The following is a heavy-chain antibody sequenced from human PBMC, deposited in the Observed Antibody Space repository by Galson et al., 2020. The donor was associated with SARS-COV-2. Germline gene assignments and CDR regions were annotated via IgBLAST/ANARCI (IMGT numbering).Heavy chain of an antibody. V-gene: IGHV3-23*01. CDR1: GFIFTNYA. J-gene: IGHJ5*02. CDR3: VKELRRFSMVVEWNWFDH. CDR2: ISGTGDAT. D-gene: IGHD2-15*01. Sequence: QAGGSLRLSCEASGFIFTNYAMTWVRQAPGKGLEWVSSISGTGDATYYADSVKGRFTISRDNSRKTLYLEMNGLRADDTAAYYCVKELRRFSMVVEWNWFDHWGQGALVIVSS.